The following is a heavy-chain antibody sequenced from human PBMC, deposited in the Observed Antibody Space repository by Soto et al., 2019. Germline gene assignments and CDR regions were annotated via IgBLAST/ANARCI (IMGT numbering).Heavy chain of an antibody. J-gene: IGHJ6*02. CDR3: AKDRVGAPTSYYDMDV. V-gene: IGHV3-23*01. Sequence: EVQLLESGGGLVQPGGSLRLSCAASGFTFSSYAMNWVRQAPGKGLKWVSLISGSGGRTYYADSVKGRFTISRDNSKNTLFLQMNSLTAEDTAVYYCAKDRVGAPTSYYDMDVWGQGTPVTVSS. D-gene: IGHD1-26*01. CDR2: ISGSGGRT. CDR1: GFTFSSYA.